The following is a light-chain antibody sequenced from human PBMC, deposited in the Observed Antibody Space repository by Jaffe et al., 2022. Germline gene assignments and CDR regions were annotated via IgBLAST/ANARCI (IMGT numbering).Light chain of an antibody. CDR2: EVT. CDR1: SSDGGGYYH. V-gene: IGLV2-18*02. J-gene: IGLJ3*02. Sequence: QSALTQPPSVSGSPGQSVTISCTGISSDGGGYYHVSWYQQPPGTAPKLIIYEVTNRPSGVPDRFSGSKSGTTASLTISGLQAEDEADYYCCSCTSSSSWVFGGGTKLTVL. CDR3: CSCTSSSSWV.